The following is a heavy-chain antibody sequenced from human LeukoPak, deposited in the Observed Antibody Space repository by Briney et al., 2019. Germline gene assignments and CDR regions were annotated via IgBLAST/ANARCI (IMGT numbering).Heavy chain of an antibody. J-gene: IGHJ4*02. Sequence: GASVKVSCKASGYTFTGYYMHWVRQAPGQGLEWMGWINPNSGGTNYAQKFQGRVTMTGDTSISTAYMELSRLRSDDTAVYYCARDTAMTYPYVGSSEPMYYFDYWGQGTLVTVSS. CDR1: GYTFTGYY. D-gene: IGHD5-18*01. CDR2: INPNSGGT. CDR3: ARDTAMTYPYVGSSEPMYYFDY. V-gene: IGHV1-2*02.